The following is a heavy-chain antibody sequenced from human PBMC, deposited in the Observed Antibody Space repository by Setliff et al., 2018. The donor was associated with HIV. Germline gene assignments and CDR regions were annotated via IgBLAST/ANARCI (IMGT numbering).Heavy chain of an antibody. J-gene: IGHJ6*03. D-gene: IGHD1-26*01. CDR2: IFHSGNT. Sequence: PSETLSLTCTVSGDSMSSDNYFWVWVRQPPGKGLEWVGHIFHSGNTYYRPSLKRRVPMSLDTSMNQFSLKLTSVTAADTALYYCARYRRFADYIDVWGKGTTVTVS. V-gene: IGHV4-39*01. CDR3: ARYRRFADYIDV. CDR1: GDSMSSDNYF.